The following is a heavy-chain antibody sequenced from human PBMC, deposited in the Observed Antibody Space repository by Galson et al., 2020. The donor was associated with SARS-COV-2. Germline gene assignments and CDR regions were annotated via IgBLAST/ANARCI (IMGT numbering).Heavy chain of an antibody. Sequence: GESLKISCAASGYTFSDFMMTWVRQAPGTGLEWVSFISGSSSYKYYGDSVKVRFIISRDNATNLLYLRMNSLRADDPAVYYCARTGLNCRGGICYGAAYFHHWGQGSLVTVSS. V-gene: IGHV3-21*06. J-gene: IGHJ1*01. CDR1: GYTFSDFM. CDR2: ISGSSSYK. D-gene: IGHD2-15*01. CDR3: ARTGLNCRGGICYGAAYFHH.